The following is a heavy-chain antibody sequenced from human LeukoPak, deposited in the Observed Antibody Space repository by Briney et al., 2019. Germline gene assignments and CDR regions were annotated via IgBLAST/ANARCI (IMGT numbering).Heavy chain of an antibody. J-gene: IGHJ4*02. CDR1: GGSLSGSH. V-gene: IGHV4-34*01. CDR2: VNHSGDA. D-gene: IGHD3-22*01. CDR3: AGSEVNSSGYWVIPY. Sequence: PSETLSLTCDVDGGSLSGSHWSWIRQSPRKRLEWIGEVNHSGDANYNPSLKTRVDISVDMSKNQFSLKMNSVTAADTAVYYCAGSEVNSSGYWVIPYWGQGTLVTVSS.